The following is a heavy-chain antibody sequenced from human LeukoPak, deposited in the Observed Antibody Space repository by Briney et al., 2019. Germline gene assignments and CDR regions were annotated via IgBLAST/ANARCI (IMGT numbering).Heavy chain of an antibody. D-gene: IGHD6-6*01. CDR2: INPNSGGT. Sequence: ASVKVSCKASGCTFTGYYMHWVRQAPGQGLEWMEWINPNSGGTNYAQKFQGRVTMTRDTSISTAYMELSRLRSDDTAVYYCARDLSSSSSGESFVGYWGQGTLVTVSS. V-gene: IGHV1-2*02. CDR1: GCTFTGYY. J-gene: IGHJ4*02. CDR3: ARDLSSSSSGESFVGY.